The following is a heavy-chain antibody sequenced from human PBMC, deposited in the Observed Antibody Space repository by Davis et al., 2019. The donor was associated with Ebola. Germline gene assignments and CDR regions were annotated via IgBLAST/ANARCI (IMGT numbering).Heavy chain of an antibody. J-gene: IGHJ3*02. V-gene: IGHV3-23*01. D-gene: IGHD2/OR15-2a*01. CDR1: GFTFSTYS. CDR3: VKDSSNIWFDI. CDR2: FGTGGDT. Sequence: GESLKISCAASGFTFSTYSMSWVRQAPGKGLEWVSTFGTGGDTYYADSLKGRFAISRDNSGGTLYLQMNSLRVEDSAIYYCVKDSSNIWFDIWGQGTLVTVSS.